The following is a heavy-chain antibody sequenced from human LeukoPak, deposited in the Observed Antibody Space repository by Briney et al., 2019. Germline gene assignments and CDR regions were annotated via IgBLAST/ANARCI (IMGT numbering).Heavy chain of an antibody. CDR3: AKDRYYDIPFDY. J-gene: IGHJ4*02. V-gene: IGHV3-30*02. CDR1: GFTFSSYG. Sequence: GGSLRLSCAASGFTFSSYGMPWVRQAPGKGLEWVAFIRYDGSNKYYADSVKGRFTISRDNSKNTLYLQMNSLRAEDTAVYYCAKDRYYDIPFDYWGQGTLVTVSS. D-gene: IGHD3-9*01. CDR2: IRYDGSNK.